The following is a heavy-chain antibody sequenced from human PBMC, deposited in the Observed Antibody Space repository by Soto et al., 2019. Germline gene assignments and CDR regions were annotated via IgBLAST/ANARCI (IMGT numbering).Heavy chain of an antibody. CDR2: ISAYNGNT. Sequence: QVQLVQSGAEVKKPGASVKVSCKASGYTFTSYGISWVRQAPGQGLEWMGWISAYNGNTNYAQKPQGRVTMTTDTSRSTDYMELRWLRSDDTAVYYCARDPYYDFWSGYLLYYCYYMDVWGKGTTVTVSS. D-gene: IGHD3-3*01. J-gene: IGHJ6*03. V-gene: IGHV1-18*01. CDR3: ARDPYYDFWSGYLLYYCYYMDV. CDR1: GYTFTSYG.